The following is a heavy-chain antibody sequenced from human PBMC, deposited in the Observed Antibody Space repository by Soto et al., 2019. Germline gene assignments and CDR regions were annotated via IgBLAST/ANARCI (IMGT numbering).Heavy chain of an antibody. CDR2: ISSSSSYT. Sequence: QVQLVESGGGLVKPGGSLRLSCAASGFTFSDYYMSWIRQAPGKGLEWVSYISSSSSYTNYADSVKGRFTISRDNAKNSLYLQMNSLRAEDTAVYYCARGGVADTYYYYGMDVWGQGTTVTVSS. D-gene: IGHD6-19*01. J-gene: IGHJ6*02. CDR1: GFTFSDYY. CDR3: ARGGVADTYYYYGMDV. V-gene: IGHV3-11*05.